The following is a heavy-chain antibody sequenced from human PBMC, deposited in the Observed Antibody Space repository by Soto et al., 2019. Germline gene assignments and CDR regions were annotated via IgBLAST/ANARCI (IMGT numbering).Heavy chain of an antibody. CDR1: GFTFSSYA. J-gene: IGHJ6*02. V-gene: IGHV3-23*01. CDR3: AKEETVLVNYYYYYGMDV. D-gene: IGHD4-17*01. Sequence: EVQLLESGGGLVQPGGSLRHSCAASGFTFSSYAMSWVRQAPGMWLEWVSVISGSGYATYYADSVKGRFTVSRDNSNNTVYLQMNSLRAEDTAVYYCAKEETVLVNYYYYYGMDVWGQGTTVTVSS. CDR2: ISGSGYAT.